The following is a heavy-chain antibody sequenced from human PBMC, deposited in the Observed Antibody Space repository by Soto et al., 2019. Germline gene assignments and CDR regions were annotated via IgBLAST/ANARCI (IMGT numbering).Heavy chain of an antibody. CDR2: INPNSGGT. D-gene: IGHD3-3*01. Sequence: ASVEVSCRASGCTFTGYYMHWVRQAPGQGLAWMGWINPNSGGTNYAQKFQGRVTMTRDTSISTAYMELSRLRSDDTAVYYCARDVLRFLEWSLGGMDVWGQGTTVTVSS. V-gene: IGHV1-2*02. CDR1: GCTFTGYY. CDR3: ARDVLRFLEWSLGGMDV. J-gene: IGHJ6*02.